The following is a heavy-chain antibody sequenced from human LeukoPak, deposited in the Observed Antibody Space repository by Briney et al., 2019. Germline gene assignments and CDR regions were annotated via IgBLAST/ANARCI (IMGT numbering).Heavy chain of an antibody. Sequence: GGSLRLSCVASGFTFSTYAMSRVRQAPGKGLEWVSGISGSGSGSGTSTSYADSVRARFTISRDNPNNTLFLQMNSLRAEDTAVYYCAKEVDFWSGYCDYWGQGTLVTVSS. CDR1: GFTFSTYA. D-gene: IGHD3-3*01. CDR3: AKEVDFWSGYCDY. J-gene: IGHJ4*02. V-gene: IGHV3-23*01. CDR2: ISGSGSGSGTST.